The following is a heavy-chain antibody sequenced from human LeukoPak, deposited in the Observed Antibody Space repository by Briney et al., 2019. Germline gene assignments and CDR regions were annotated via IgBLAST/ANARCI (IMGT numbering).Heavy chain of an antibody. D-gene: IGHD3-22*01. CDR3: AKASPGITMIVVVPFDY. Sequence: GGSLRLSCAASGFTVSSNYMSWVRQAPGKGLEWVSAISGSGGSTYYADSVKGRFTISRDNSKNTLYLQMNSLRAEDTAVYYCAKASPGITMIVVVPFDYWGQGTLVTVSS. J-gene: IGHJ4*02. CDR2: ISGSGGST. CDR1: GFTVSSNY. V-gene: IGHV3-23*01.